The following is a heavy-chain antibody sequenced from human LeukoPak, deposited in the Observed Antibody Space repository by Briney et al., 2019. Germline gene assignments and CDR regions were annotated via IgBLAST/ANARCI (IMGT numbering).Heavy chain of an antibody. CDR3: ASGRLRSLFDH. Sequence: ASVTVSCKASGYTVPNFFLHWVRQAPGQRLEWMGIINPSGGSTSYAQKFQGRVIMTRDMSTRTLYMELSNLRSENTAVYYCASGRLRSLFDHWGQGTLVTVSS. J-gene: IGHJ4*02. CDR1: GYTVPNFF. D-gene: IGHD4-17*01. V-gene: IGHV1-46*01. CDR2: INPSGGST.